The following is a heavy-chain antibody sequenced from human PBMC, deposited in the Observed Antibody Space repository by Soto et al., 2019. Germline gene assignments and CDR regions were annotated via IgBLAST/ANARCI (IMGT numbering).Heavy chain of an antibody. J-gene: IGHJ5*02. V-gene: IGHV1-2*02. CDR1: AYTFSDYY. Sequence: QVQMVQSGAEVKNPGASVRVSCKASAYTFSDYYIHWVRQAPGQGLEWMGWINPNTGGTNSPQTFQGRVTMTSDTSISTADMELSRLTSDDTAFYYCARSRGYSGYDGWFDPLGQGTLVIVSS. CDR3: ARSRGYSGYDGWFDP. D-gene: IGHD5-12*01. CDR2: INPNTGGT.